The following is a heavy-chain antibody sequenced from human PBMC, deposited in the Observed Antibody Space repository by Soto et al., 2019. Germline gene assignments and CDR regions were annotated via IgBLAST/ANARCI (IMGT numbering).Heavy chain of an antibody. CDR2: IYYSGST. V-gene: IGHV4-31*03. CDR1: GGSISSGGYY. Sequence: QVQLQESGPGLVKPSQTLSLTCTVSGGSISSGGYYWSWIRQHPRKGLEWIGYIYYSGSTYYNPSLKSRVTISVDTSKNQFSLKLSSVTAAYTAVYYCARAPEGRSYFDYWGQGTLVTVSS. CDR3: ARAPEGRSYFDY. J-gene: IGHJ4*02.